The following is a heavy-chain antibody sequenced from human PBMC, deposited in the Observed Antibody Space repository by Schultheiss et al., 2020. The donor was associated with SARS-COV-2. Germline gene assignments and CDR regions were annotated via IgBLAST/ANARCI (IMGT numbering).Heavy chain of an antibody. CDR2: IYYSGST. V-gene: IGHV4-59*08. Sequence: GSLRLSCAASGFTFSDYYMSWIRQPPGKGLEWIGYIYYSGSTNYNPSLKSRVTISVDTSKNQFSLKLSSVTAADTAVYYCARAYDSSGYYPGYWGQGTLVTVSS. CDR3: ARAYDSSGYYPGY. D-gene: IGHD3-22*01. J-gene: IGHJ4*02. CDR1: GFTFSDYY.